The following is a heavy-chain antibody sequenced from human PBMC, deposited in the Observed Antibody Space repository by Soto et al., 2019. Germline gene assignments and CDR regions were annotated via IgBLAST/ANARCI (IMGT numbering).Heavy chain of an antibody. V-gene: IGHV3-30-3*01. J-gene: IGHJ2*01. CDR3: ARPLWRDDYNWGYFDL. Sequence: QVQLVESGGGVVQPGRSLRLSCAASGFTFSSYAMHWVRQAPGKGLEWVAVISYDGSNKFYADSVKGRFIMSRDNSTNTLYLHMNSLRAEDTAVYYCARPLWRDDYNWGYFDLWGRGTLVTVSS. D-gene: IGHD4-4*01. CDR2: ISYDGSNK. CDR1: GFTFSSYA.